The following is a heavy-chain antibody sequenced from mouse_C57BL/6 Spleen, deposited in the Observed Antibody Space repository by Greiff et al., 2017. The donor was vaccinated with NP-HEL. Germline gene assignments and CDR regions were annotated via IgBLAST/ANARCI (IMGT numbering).Heavy chain of an antibody. CDR3: ARKDTSDAWFAY. J-gene: IGHJ3*01. D-gene: IGHD3-2*02. CDR2: INPNNGGT. CDR1: GYTFTDYN. Sequence: EVKLEESGPELVKPGASVKIPCKASGYTFTDYNMDWVKQSHGKSLEWIGDINPNNGGTIYNQKFKGKATLTVDKSSSTAYMELRSLTSEDTAVYYCARKDTSDAWFAYWGQGTLVTVSA. V-gene: IGHV1-18*01.